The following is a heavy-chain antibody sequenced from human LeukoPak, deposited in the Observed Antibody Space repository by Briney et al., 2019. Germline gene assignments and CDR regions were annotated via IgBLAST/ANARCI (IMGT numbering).Heavy chain of an antibody. CDR2: ISGSGGST. Sequence: GGSLRLSCAASGFTFTSYSMNWVRQAPGKGLEWVSAISGSGGSTYYADSVKGRFTISRDNSKNTLYLQMNSLRAEDTAVYYCAKPLRRIYLPGEFDYWGQGTLVTVSS. V-gene: IGHV3-23*01. J-gene: IGHJ4*02. CDR3: AKPLRRIYLPGEFDY. D-gene: IGHD3-10*01. CDR1: GFTFTSYS.